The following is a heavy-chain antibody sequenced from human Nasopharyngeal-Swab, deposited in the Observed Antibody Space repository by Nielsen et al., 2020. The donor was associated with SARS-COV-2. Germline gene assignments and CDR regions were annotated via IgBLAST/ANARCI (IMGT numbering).Heavy chain of an antibody. CDR2: IDSSINYI. CDR1: GFTFSDYT. Sequence: GGSLRLSCAASGFTFSDYTFNWVRQAPGRGLEWVASIDSSINYIFYRDSVRGRFTISRDNAESSLYLQMNSLRAEDTAVYYCTRDTPAMFAYWGQGTLVTVSS. J-gene: IGHJ4*02. V-gene: IGHV3-21*01. CDR3: TRDTPAMFAY.